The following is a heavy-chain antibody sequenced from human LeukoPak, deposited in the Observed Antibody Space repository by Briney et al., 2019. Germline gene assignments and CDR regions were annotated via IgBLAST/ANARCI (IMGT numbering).Heavy chain of an antibody. J-gene: IGHJ2*01. V-gene: IGHV6-1*01. CDR1: GDSVSSNSAA. Sequence: SQTLSLTCAISGDSVSSNSAAWNWIRQSPSRGLEWLGRTYYRSKWGNDYAVSVRSRITIDADTSKNQFSLQLNSVSPEDTAVYYCARGDTATGGSTWYFDLWGRGTLVTVSS. CDR2: TYYRSKWGN. CDR3: ARGDTATGGSTWYFDL. D-gene: IGHD3-10*01.